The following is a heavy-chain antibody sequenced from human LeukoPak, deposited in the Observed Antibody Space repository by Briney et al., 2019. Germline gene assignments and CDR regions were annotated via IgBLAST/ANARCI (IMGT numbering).Heavy chain of an antibody. Sequence: PSETLSLTCTVSGGSISSYYWSWIRQPPGKGLEWIGYIYYSGSTNYNPSLKSRVTISVDTSKNQFSLKLSSVTAADTAVYYCARRANSGFDAFDIWGQGTMVTVSS. J-gene: IGHJ3*02. D-gene: IGHD3-22*01. CDR1: GGSISSYY. V-gene: IGHV4-59*01. CDR2: IYYSGST. CDR3: ARRANSGFDAFDI.